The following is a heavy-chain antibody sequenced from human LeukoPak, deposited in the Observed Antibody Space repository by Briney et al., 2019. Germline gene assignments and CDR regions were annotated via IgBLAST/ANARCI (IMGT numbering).Heavy chain of an antibody. Sequence: GGSLRLSCAASGFTFSSYAMSWVRQAPGKGLGWVSAISGSGGSTYYADSVKGRFTIYRDNSQNTLYLQMNSVRAEDTAVYYCAKDGVAVAGFDYWGQGTLVTVSS. CDR1: GFTFSSYA. V-gene: IGHV3-23*01. J-gene: IGHJ4*02. CDR3: AKDGVAVAGFDY. CDR2: ISGSGGST. D-gene: IGHD6-19*01.